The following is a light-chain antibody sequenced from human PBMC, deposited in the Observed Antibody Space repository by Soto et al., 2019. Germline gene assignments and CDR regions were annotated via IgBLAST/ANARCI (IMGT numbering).Light chain of an antibody. CDR3: QQRSSWIT. J-gene: IGKJ5*01. Sequence: EIVMTQSPATLSLSPGERATLSCRASQSVSTYLAWYQQKPGPAPRLLIYDASNRAPGIPARFSGSGSATDFTLTISSLEPEDFAVYYCQQRSSWITFGQGTRLEI. V-gene: IGKV3-11*01. CDR1: QSVSTY. CDR2: DAS.